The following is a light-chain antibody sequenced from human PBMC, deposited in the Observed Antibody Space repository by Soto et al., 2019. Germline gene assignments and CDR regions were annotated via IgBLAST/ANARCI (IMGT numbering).Light chain of an antibody. CDR3: QHYDSYPWT. CDR2: AAS. Sequence: DIQMPQSPSSLFASVGDRVTITCRASQSISSYLMWYQQKPGRAPKLLIYAASSLQSGVPSRFSGSGSGTEFTLTISSLQPDDFATYYCQHYDSYPWTFGQGTKVDIK. J-gene: IGKJ1*01. CDR1: QSISSY. V-gene: IGKV1-39*01.